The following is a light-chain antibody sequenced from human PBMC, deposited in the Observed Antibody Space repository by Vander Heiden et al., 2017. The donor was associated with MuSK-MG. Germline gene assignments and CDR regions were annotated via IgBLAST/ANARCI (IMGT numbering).Light chain of an antibody. CDR2: EVS. Sequence: QSALTQPAPVSGSPGQSITISCTGTRSDVGSYNLVSWYQQHPGNAPKLMIYEVSKRPSGVSNRCSGSKYGNTAALTISGRQEEDEADYYCCSYAGSSTYVFGTGTKVTVL. CDR3: CSYAGSSTYV. CDR1: RSDVGSYNL. V-gene: IGLV2-23*02. J-gene: IGLJ1*01.